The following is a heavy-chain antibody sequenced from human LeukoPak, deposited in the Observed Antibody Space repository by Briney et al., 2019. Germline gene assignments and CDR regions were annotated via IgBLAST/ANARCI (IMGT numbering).Heavy chain of an antibody. CDR2: ISSSGSTI. CDR3: AELGITMIGGV. Sequence: PGGSLRLSCAASGFTFSSYEMNWVRQAPEKGLEWVSYISSSGSTIYYADSVKGRFTISRGNAKNSLYLQMNSLRAEDTAVYYCAELGITMIGGVWGKGTTVTISS. CDR1: GFTFSSYE. V-gene: IGHV3-48*03. D-gene: IGHD3-10*02. J-gene: IGHJ6*04.